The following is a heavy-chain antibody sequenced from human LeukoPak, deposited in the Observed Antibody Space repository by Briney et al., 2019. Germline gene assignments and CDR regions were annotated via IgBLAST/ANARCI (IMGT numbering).Heavy chain of an antibody. CDR1: GFTFDDYA. CDR2: ITWSSGNI. V-gene: IGHV3-9*01. Sequence: PGGSLRLSCTASGFTFDDYAMHWVRQAPGKGLEWVSGITWSSGNIDYADSVKGRFTISRDNAKNSLYLQMSSLRAEDTAMYYCARTYQLLYDDAFDIWGQGTMVTVSS. D-gene: IGHD2-2*02. J-gene: IGHJ3*02. CDR3: ARTYQLLYDDAFDI.